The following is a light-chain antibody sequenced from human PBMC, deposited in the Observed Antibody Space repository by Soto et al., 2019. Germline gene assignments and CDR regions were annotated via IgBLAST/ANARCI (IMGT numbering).Light chain of an antibody. Sequence: EIVLKQSPATLSLSPGERATLSCRASQSVSSNLGWYQQNPGQAPRLLIYGASSRATGIPDRFSGTGSETDFTLTISRLEPEDFAVYYCQQYDNSPITFGQGTRLEIK. CDR2: GAS. J-gene: IGKJ5*01. V-gene: IGKV3-20*01. CDR3: QQYDNSPIT. CDR1: QSVSSN.